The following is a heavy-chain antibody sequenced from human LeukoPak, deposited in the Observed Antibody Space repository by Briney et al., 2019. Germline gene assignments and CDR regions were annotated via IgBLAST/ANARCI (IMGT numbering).Heavy chain of an antibody. J-gene: IGHJ6*02. CDR3: ARATYYYDSSGYYTDYYYGMDL. CDR2: ISSSSSYI. CDR1: GFTFSSYS. D-gene: IGHD3-22*01. Sequence: GGSLRLSCAASGFTFSSYSMNWVRQAPGKGLEWVSSISSSSSYIYYADSVKGRFTISRDNAKNSLYLQMNSLRAEDTAVYYCARATYYYDSSGYYTDYYYGMDLWGQGTTVTVSS. V-gene: IGHV3-21*01.